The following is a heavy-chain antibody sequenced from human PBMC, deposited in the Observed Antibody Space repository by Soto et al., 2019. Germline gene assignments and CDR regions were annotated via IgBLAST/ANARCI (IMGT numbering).Heavy chain of an antibody. V-gene: IGHV3-33*01. Sequence: QVQLVESGGGVVQPGRSLRLSCAASGFTFSSYGMHWVRQAPGKGLEGVAVIWFDGSNKFYPDSVKGRFTISRDNSKNTVSLQMNSLRDEDSAAYYCATTGPYWGQGTLVTVSS. CDR2: IWFDGSNK. CDR1: GFTFSSYG. J-gene: IGHJ4*02. CDR3: ATTGPY.